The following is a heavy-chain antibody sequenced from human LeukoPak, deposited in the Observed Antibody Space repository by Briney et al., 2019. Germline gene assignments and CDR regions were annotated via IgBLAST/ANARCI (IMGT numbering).Heavy chain of an antibody. V-gene: IGHV6-1*01. Sequence: SRTLSLTCATSGDSVASNNGAWNWIRQSPSRGLEWLGRTYYRSKWYNDYAMPMKGRISINPDTSKNQFSLQVNSMTPEDTAIYYCARDLGTSGWYTFDYWGQGTLVTVSS. CDR1: GDSVASNNGA. CDR3: ARDLGTSGWYTFDY. CDR2: TYYRSKWYN. J-gene: IGHJ4*02. D-gene: IGHD6-19*01.